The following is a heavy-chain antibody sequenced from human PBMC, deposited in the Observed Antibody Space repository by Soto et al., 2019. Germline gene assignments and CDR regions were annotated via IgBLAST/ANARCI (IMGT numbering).Heavy chain of an antibody. CDR3: ARCIPAQYYYYGTDV. CDR2: ISSSGSTI. V-gene: IGHV3-48*03. Sequence: GGSLRLSCAASGFSFSSYEMNWVRQAPGKGPEWVSYISSSGSTIYYADSVKGRFTISRDNAKNSLYLQMNSLRAEDTAVYYCARCIPAQYYYYGTDVWGQGTAVTVSS. CDR1: GFSFSSYE. J-gene: IGHJ6*02. D-gene: IGHD2-2*02.